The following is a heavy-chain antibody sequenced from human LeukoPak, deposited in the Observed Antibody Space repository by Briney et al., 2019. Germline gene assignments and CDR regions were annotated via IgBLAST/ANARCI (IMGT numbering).Heavy chain of an antibody. CDR2: IYYSGST. J-gene: IGHJ6*03. Sequence: SETLSLTCIVSGGSISSYYWGWIRQPPGKGLEWIGSIYYSGSTYYNPSLKSRVTMSVDTSKNQFSLKLSSVTAADTAVYYCARDSSSSYYYYMDVWGKGTTVTVSS. CDR1: GGSISSYY. CDR3: ARDSSSSYYYYMDV. V-gene: IGHV4-39*07. D-gene: IGHD6-6*01.